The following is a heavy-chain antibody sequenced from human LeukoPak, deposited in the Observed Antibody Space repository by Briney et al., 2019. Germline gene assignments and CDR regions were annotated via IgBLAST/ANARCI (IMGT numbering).Heavy chain of an antibody. V-gene: IGHV4-34*01. J-gene: IGHJ4*02. CDR2: INHSGST. CDR3: ARRKPVEMATIDY. Sequence: LLRPCAVNGGSCSGYDWSWIRNPTGKGLEWIGEINHSGSTNYNPSLKSRVTISVDTSKNQFSLKLRSVTAADTAVYYCARRKPVEMATIDYWGQGTLVTVSS. D-gene: IGHD5-24*01. CDR1: GGSCSGYD.